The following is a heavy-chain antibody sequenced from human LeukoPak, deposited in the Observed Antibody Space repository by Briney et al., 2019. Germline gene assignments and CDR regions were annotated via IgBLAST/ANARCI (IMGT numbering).Heavy chain of an antibody. CDR3: ARGVGLSYGYYEVDY. V-gene: IGHV4-34*01. D-gene: IGHD5-18*01. Sequence: SETLSLTCAAYGGSFSGYYWSWIRQPPGKGLEWIGEINHSGSTNYNPSLKSRVTISVDTSKNQFSLKLSSVTAADTAVYYCARGVGLSYGYYEVDYWGQGTLVTVSS. CDR1: GGSFSGYY. CDR2: INHSGST. J-gene: IGHJ4*02.